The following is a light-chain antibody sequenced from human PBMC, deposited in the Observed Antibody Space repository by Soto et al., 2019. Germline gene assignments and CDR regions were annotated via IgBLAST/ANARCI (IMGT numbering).Light chain of an antibody. Sequence: DVPMTQSPSTLSASIGDRVTLTCRASESISVWLAWYQQKPGRAPTLLLYHASSLASGVPSRFSGSHSGTEFTLTISRLQPDDCATYYCQQYYNYPRTFGQGTKLEIK. J-gene: IGKJ2*01. CDR3: QQYYNYPRT. V-gene: IGKV1-5*01. CDR2: HAS. CDR1: ESISVW.